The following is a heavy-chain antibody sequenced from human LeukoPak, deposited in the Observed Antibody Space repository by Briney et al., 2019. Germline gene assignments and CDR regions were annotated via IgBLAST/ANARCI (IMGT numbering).Heavy chain of an antibody. CDR2: INPNSGGT. J-gene: IGHJ4*02. Sequence: GASVEVSCKASGYTFTGYYMHWVRQAPGQGLEWMGWINPNSGGTNYAQKFQGRVTMTRDTSISTAYMELSRLRSDDTAVYYCARDVSGGVLLWFGDWGQGTLVTVSS. D-gene: IGHD3-10*01. CDR1: GYTFTGYY. V-gene: IGHV1-2*02. CDR3: ARDVSGGVLLWFGD.